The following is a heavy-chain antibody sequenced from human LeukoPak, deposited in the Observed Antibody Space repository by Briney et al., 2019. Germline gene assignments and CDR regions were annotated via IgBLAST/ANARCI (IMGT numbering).Heavy chain of an antibody. CDR3: ARERVGYLRDGVFDY. CDR2: IIYSGST. D-gene: IGHD5-24*01. J-gene: IGHJ4*02. CDR1: GGSISSSMYY. V-gene: IGHV4-39*07. Sequence: PSETLSLTCTVSGGSISSSMYYWGWIRQPPGRGLEWIGNIIYSGSTYYNPSLKSRVTISVATSKNQFSLRLRSVTAADTAAYYCARERVGYLRDGVFDYWGQGALVTVSS.